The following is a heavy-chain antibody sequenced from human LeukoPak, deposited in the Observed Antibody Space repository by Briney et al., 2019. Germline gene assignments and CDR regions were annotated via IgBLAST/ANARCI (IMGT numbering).Heavy chain of an antibody. CDR2: ISAYNGNT. V-gene: IGHV1-18*01. D-gene: IGHD5-12*01. Sequence: ASVKVSRKASGYTFTSYGISWVRQAPGQGLEWMGWISAYNGNTNYAQKLQGRVTMTTDTSTSTAYMELRSLRSDDTAVYYCARGGGYESDYYYYGMDVWGQGTTVTVSS. CDR1: GYTFTSYG. CDR3: ARGGGYESDYYYYGMDV. J-gene: IGHJ6*02.